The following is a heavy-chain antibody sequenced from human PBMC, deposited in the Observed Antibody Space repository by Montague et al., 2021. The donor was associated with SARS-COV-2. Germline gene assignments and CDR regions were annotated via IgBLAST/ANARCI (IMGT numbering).Heavy chain of an antibody. Sequence: SETLSLTCTVSGGSISSYYWNWIRQSPGKGLEWIGYIYYSGSTXXXPSXKSRVTMLVDTSKRQMSPRLNSVTAADTAVYYCAGDRGRFWHFDLWGRGTLVTVSS. D-gene: IGHD5-12*01. CDR1: GGSISSYY. V-gene: IGHV4-59*01. CDR3: AGDRGRFWHFDL. J-gene: IGHJ2*01. CDR2: IYYSGST.